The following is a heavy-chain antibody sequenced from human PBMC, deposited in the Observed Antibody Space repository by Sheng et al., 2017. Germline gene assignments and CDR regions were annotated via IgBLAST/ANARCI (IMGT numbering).Heavy chain of an antibody. V-gene: IGHV1-18*01. CDR3: ARMSTDYGEDY. D-gene: IGHD4-17*01. CDR1: GYTFSSYG. J-gene: IGHJ4*02. CDR2: VSVYNENI. Sequence: QVQLVQSGAEVKKPGASVKVSCKASGYTFSSYGISWVRQAPGQGLEWMGWVSVYNENINYEQKLQGRVTMTTDTSTSTAYMEVRSLRSDDTAVYYCARMSTDYGEDYWGQGTLVTVSS.